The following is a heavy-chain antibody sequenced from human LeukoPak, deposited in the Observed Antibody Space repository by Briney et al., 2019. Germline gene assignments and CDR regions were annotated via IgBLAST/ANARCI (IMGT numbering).Heavy chain of an antibody. J-gene: IGHJ4*02. CDR2: IWYDGSNK. D-gene: IGHD5-18*01. CDR3: ARDGMSYGHGSSDY. CDR1: GFTFSSYV. Sequence: GGSLRLSCAASGFTFSSYVMHWVRQAPGKGLEWVAVIWYDGSNKYYADSVKGRFTISRDNSKNTLYLQMNSLRAEDTAVYYCARDGMSYGHGSSDYWGQGTLVTVSS. V-gene: IGHV3-33*01.